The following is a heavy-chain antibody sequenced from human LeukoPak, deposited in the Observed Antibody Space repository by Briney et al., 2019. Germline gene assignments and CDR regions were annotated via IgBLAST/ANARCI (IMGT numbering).Heavy chain of an antibody. Sequence: ASVKVSCKASGYTFTSYGISWVRQAPGQGLEWMGWISAYNGNTNYAQKLQGRVTMTTDTSTSTAYVELRSLRSDDTAVYYCARDAGYCSGGSCYVAFDYWGQGTLVTVSS. CDR2: ISAYNGNT. CDR1: GYTFTSYG. CDR3: ARDAGYCSGGSCYVAFDY. V-gene: IGHV1-18*01. D-gene: IGHD2-15*01. J-gene: IGHJ4*02.